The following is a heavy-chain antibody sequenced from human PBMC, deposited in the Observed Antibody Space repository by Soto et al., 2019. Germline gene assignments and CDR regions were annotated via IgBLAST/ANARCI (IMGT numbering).Heavy chain of an antibody. CDR2: ISGSGGST. D-gene: IGHD1-26*01. V-gene: IGHV3-23*01. Sequence: EVQLLGSGGGLVQPGGSLRLSCAASGFTFSSYAMSWVRQAPGQGLEGVSAISGSGGSTYYADSVKGRFTISRDNSKNTLYLQMNSLRAEDTAVYYCAKWDAKGGSYSFDYWGQGTLVSVSS. J-gene: IGHJ4*02. CDR1: GFTFSSYA. CDR3: AKWDAKGGSYSFDY.